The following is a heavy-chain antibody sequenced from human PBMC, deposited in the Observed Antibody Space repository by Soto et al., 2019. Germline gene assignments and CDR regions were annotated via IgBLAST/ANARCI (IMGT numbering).Heavy chain of an antibody. CDR1: GFIVSTNY. CDR2: IYTGGST. J-gene: IGHJ3*02. Sequence: EVQLVESGGGLIQPGGSLRLSCAASGFIVSTNYMTWVRQAPGKGLEWVSVIYTGGSTYYANSVKGRFTISRDNSKNTLYLQMNSLRADDTAVYYCARLFDAFDIWGQGTMVTVSS. CDR3: ARLFDAFDI. V-gene: IGHV3-53*01.